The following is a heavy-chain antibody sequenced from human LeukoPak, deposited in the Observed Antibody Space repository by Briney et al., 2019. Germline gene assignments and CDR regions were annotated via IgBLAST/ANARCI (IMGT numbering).Heavy chain of an antibody. CDR1: GGSVSNYY. V-gene: IGHV4-59*08. CDR2: VYYTGST. Sequence: SATLSLTCSVSGGSVSNYYWSWIRQPPGKGLEWIGYVYYTGSTNYNPSLKSRVTMFEDKSKNQFSLRLYSVTVADTAVYYCARHFAYSSSSYFDYWGQGSLVTVSS. D-gene: IGHD6-6*01. J-gene: IGHJ4*02. CDR3: ARHFAYSSSSYFDY.